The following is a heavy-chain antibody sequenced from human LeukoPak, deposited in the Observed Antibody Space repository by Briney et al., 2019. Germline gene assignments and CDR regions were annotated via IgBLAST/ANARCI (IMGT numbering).Heavy chain of an antibody. CDR2: ISAYNGNT. J-gene: IGHJ3*02. Sequence: ASVKVSCNASGYTFTSYGISWVRQAPGQGLEWMGWISAYNGNTNYAQKLQGRVTMTTDTSTSTAYMELRSLRSDDTAVYYCARVRRYNWKYDAFDIWGQGTMVTVSS. CDR1: GYTFTSYG. D-gene: IGHD1-7*01. V-gene: IGHV1-18*01. CDR3: ARVRRYNWKYDAFDI.